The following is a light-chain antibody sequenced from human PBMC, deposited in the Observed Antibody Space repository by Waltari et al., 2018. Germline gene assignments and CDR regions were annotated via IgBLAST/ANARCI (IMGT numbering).Light chain of an antibody. CDR1: SSNLGSNY. Sequence: QSVLTQPPSASGTPGQRVTISFSGSSSNLGSNYVYWYTQFPGTAPKLLISTNNQRSSGVPDRFSGSKSGTSASLAISGLQSEDEADYYCAAWDDSLNGQVFGTGTKVTVL. J-gene: IGLJ1*01. V-gene: IGLV1-44*01. CDR3: AAWDDSLNGQV. CDR2: TNN.